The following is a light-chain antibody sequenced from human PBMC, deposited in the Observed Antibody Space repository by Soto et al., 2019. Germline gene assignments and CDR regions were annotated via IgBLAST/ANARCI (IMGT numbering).Light chain of an antibody. Sequence: EIVLTQFPATLSLSPGERATLSCRASQRVSSTYLAWYQQKPGQAPRLLIYGASSRATGIPDRFSGSGSGSDFTLTISRLEPEDFAVFYCQQFENSLLTFGQGTKVEIK. J-gene: IGKJ1*01. CDR2: GAS. CDR3: QQFENSLLT. CDR1: QRVSSTY. V-gene: IGKV3-20*01.